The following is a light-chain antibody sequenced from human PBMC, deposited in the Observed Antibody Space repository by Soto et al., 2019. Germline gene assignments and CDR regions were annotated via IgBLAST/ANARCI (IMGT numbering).Light chain of an antibody. CDR3: QKYNGYSRK. V-gene: IGKV1-5*01. Sequence: DIQMTQSPSTLSASVGDRVTITCRASQSISSWLAWYQQKPGKAPKLLIYDASSLESGVPSRFSGSGSGTEFALTISSLQPDDVATYYCQKYNGYSRKFGQGTKVDIK. CDR2: DAS. CDR1: QSISSW. J-gene: IGKJ1*01.